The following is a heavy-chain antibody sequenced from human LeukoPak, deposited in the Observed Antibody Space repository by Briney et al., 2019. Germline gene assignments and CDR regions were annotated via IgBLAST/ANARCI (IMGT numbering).Heavy chain of an antibody. CDR1: GFTFSDHY. Sequence: GGSLRLSCAASGFTFSDHYMDWVRQAPGKGLEWVGRMRNKARLYTTEYAASVRGRFTVSRDDSKNSFYLQMNSLKTEDTAVYYCARAGSNSLPDSYVYGMDVWGQGTTVIVSS. CDR2: MRNKARLYTT. D-gene: IGHD3-10*02. J-gene: IGHJ6*02. V-gene: IGHV3-72*01. CDR3: ARAGSNSLPDSYVYGMDV.